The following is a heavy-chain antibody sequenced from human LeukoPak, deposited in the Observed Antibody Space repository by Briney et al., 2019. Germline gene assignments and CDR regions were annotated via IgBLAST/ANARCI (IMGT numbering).Heavy chain of an antibody. J-gene: IGHJ4*02. CDR2: INPNSGGT. CDR1: GYTFTGYY. V-gene: IGHV1-2*02. CDR3: AGPTDFWSGYYRGGGGYYFDY. Sequence: ASVKVSCKASGYTFTGYYMHWVRQAPGQGLEWMGWINPNSGGTNYAQKFQGRVTMTRDTSISTAYMELSRLRSDDTAVYYCAGPTDFWSGYYRGGGGYYFDYWGQGTLVTVSS. D-gene: IGHD3-3*01.